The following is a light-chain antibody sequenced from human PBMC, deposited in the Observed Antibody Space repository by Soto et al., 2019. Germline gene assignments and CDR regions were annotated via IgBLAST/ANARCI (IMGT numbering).Light chain of an antibody. J-gene: IGKJ1*01. V-gene: IGKV3-15*01. CDR2: DTS. CDR3: QEYIQWPPGM. CDR1: QVVSSR. Sequence: DIVVTQSPATLCASPGERVTLSCRASQVVSSRLAWYQQRPCQVPRLLIYDTSTRAPGISARFSGSGAGTEFTLTISSRQSEDFAVYYFQEYIQWPPGMFGPATTVDIK.